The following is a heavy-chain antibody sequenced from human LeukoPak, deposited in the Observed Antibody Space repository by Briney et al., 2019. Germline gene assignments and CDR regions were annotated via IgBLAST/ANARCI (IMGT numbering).Heavy chain of an antibody. Sequence: GGSLRLSCEASGFTFNTYPMHWVRRAPGKGLEWVAMISYDGSNKHHADSVKGRFTITRDNSKNTLSLQMNSLSAEDTAVYYCARAAPEFYGMDVWGKGTTVTVSS. D-gene: IGHD3-10*01. CDR3: ARAAPEFYGMDV. V-gene: IGHV3-30*04. J-gene: IGHJ6*04. CDR1: GFTFNTYP. CDR2: ISYDGSNK.